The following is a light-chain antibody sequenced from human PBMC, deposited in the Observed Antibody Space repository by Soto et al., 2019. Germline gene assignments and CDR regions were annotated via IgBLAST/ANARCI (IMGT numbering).Light chain of an antibody. CDR1: SSDVGSYNL. Sequence: QSVLTQPASVSGSPGQSITISCTGTSSDVGSYNLVSWYQQRPGKAPKLMIYEGSKRPSGVSNRFSGSKSGNTASLTISGLQAEDEADYYCCSYAGSSTYVFGTGTKATVL. CDR3: CSYAGSSTYV. CDR2: EGS. J-gene: IGLJ1*01. V-gene: IGLV2-23*01.